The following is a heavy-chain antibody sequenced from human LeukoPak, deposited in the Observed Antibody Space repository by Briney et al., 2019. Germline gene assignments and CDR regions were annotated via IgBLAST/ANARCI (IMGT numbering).Heavy chain of an antibody. Sequence: DPGGSLRLSCAASGFTFSSYAMSWVRQAPGKGLEWVSAISGSGGSTYYADSVKGRFTISRDNSKNTLYLQMNSLRAEDTAVYYCAKERGDYGEFPLPFDYWGQGTLVTVSS. D-gene: IGHD4-17*01. CDR3: AKERGDYGEFPLPFDY. V-gene: IGHV3-23*01. J-gene: IGHJ4*02. CDR2: ISGSGGST. CDR1: GFTFSSYA.